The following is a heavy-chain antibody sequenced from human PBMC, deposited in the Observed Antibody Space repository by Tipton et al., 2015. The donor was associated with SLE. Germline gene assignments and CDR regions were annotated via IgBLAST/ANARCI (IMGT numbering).Heavy chain of an antibody. CDR1: GGSISRSTYY. CDR2: VYYTGNT. J-gene: IGHJ4*02. Sequence: TLSLTCTVSGGSISRSTYYWAWVRQPPGKRLEWLASVYYTGNTYYNPSLKSRVTISVDTSKNQFSLGLSSVTAADTAVYFCARHYDTRPGYFDHWGQGTLVTVSS. V-gene: IGHV4-39*01. CDR3: ARHYDTRPGYFDH. D-gene: IGHD3-22*01.